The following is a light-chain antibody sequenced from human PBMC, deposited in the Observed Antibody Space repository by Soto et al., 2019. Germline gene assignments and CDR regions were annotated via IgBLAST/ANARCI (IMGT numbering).Light chain of an antibody. CDR1: QSVSSN. J-gene: IGKJ1*01. CDR3: HQFQNSPWT. CDR2: GTS. Sequence: IVLTQSPATLSLSPGERATPPCRAGQSVSSNLAWYQQKPGQAPRLLIFGTSSRATGIPDRFSGSGSGTHFTLTINSLEPEDVAVYYCHQFQNSPWTFGQGTKVDIK. V-gene: IGKV3-20*01.